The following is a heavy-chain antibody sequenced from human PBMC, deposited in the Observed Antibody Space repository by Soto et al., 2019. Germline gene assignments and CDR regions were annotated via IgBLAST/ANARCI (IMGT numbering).Heavy chain of an antibody. CDR2: ISAASSYI. Sequence: EVQLVESGGGLVKPGGSLRLSCVASGFPFSDYSMNWVRQVPGKGLEWVSSISAASSYIYYADSVRGRFTISRDNAKNSLYLQMYSLRAEDTAVYYCVRVFRFLEHPRWMDVWGQGTTVTVSS. CDR3: VRVFRFLEHPRWMDV. V-gene: IGHV3-21*01. D-gene: IGHD3-3*01. J-gene: IGHJ6*02. CDR1: GFPFSDYS.